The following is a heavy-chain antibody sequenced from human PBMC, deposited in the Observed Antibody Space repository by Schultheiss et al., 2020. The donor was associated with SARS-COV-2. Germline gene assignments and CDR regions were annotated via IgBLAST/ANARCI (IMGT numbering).Heavy chain of an antibody. D-gene: IGHD2-15*01. CDR1: GYTFTSYY. CDR2: INPSGGST. Sequence: ASVKVSCKASGYTFTSYYMHWVRQAPGQGLEWMGIINPSGGSTSYAQKFQGRVTMTRNTSISTAYMELSSLRSEDTAVYYCARVVVLYYYGMDVWGQGTTVTVSS. J-gene: IGHJ6*02. V-gene: IGHV1-46*01. CDR3: ARVVVLYYYGMDV.